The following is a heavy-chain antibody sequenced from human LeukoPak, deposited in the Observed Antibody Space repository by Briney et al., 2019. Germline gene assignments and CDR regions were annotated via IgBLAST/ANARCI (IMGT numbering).Heavy chain of an antibody. CDR1: GFTFTSYA. J-gene: IGHJ4*02. Sequence: ASVKVSCKASGFTFTSYAIHWVRQAPGRGLEWMGWINGVNGNTKYSQKFQGRVTINRDTSATTAYMELSSLRSEDTAVYYCGGGVVGPRIDYWGLGTLVTVSS. D-gene: IGHD2-15*01. CDR2: INGVNGNT. V-gene: IGHV1-3*01. CDR3: GGGVVGPRIDY.